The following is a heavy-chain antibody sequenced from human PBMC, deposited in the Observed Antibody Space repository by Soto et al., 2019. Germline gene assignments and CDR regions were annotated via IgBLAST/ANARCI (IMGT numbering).Heavy chain of an antibody. V-gene: IGHV3-23*01. CDR3: ASCSYGDYVCTYYGMDV. J-gene: IGHJ6*02. D-gene: IGHD4-17*01. Sequence: PGGSLRLSCAASEFTFSNYAMSWVRQAPGKGLEWVSYISDNGGTTYYADSVKGRFTISRDNAKNSLYLQMNSLRAEDTAVYYCASCSYGDYVCTYYGMDVWGQGTTVTVSS. CDR2: ISDNGGTT. CDR1: EFTFSNYA.